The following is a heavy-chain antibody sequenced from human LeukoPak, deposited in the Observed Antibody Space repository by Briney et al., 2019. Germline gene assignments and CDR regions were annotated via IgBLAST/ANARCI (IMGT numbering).Heavy chain of an antibody. J-gene: IGHJ4*02. V-gene: IGHV3-74*01. CDR1: GFTFSNYW. CDR2: INSDGSST. Sequence: GGSLRLSCAASGFTFSNYWMHWVRQAPGKGLVWVSRINSDGSSTTYADSVKGRFTISRDNAKNTLYLQMDSLRAEDTAIYYCAKIPSATESFDYWGQGTLVTVSS. D-gene: IGHD5-12*01. CDR3: AKIPSATESFDY.